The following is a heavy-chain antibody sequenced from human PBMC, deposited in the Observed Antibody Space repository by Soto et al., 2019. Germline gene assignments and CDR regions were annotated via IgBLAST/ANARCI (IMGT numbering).Heavy chain of an antibody. V-gene: IGHV4-59*08. D-gene: IGHD3-3*01. CDR1: GGSISNYY. CDR2: IFYFGST. J-gene: IGHJ6*04. CDR3: ARFFGLGGMDF. Sequence: SETLSLTCIVSGGSISNYYWSWIRQPPGKGLEWIGYIFYFGSTNYNPSLKSRVTLSIDTSKNQLSLKLSSVTAADTAVYYCARFFGLGGMDFWGKGPTVTLS.